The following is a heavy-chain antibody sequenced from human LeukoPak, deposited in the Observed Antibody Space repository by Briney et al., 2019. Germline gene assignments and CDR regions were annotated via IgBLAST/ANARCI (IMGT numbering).Heavy chain of an antibody. J-gene: IGHJ6*02. V-gene: IGHV4-4*02. CDR2: IYQSGST. Sequence: SETLSLTCAVSGGSISRSNWCIWVRQPPGKGLEWIGEIYQSGSTNYNPSLKSRVTISVDKSKNQFSLKLTSVAAADTAVYYCARVGIRYFDWLLDYYYGMDVWGQGTTVTVSS. CDR3: ARVGIRYFDWLLDYYYGMDV. D-gene: IGHD3-9*01. CDR1: GGSISRSNW.